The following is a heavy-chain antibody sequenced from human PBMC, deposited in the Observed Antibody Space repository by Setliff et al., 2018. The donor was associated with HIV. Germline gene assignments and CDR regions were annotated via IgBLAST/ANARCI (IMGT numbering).Heavy chain of an antibody. CDR1: GYSFTSYW. J-gene: IGHJ4*02. Sequence: GESLKISCKGSGYSFTSYWISWVRQMPGKGLEWMGRIDPSNSNTNYSPSFQGHVTISADKSISSAHLQWSSLKASDTAMYYCARHRNGAYSLDSWGQGTLVTVSS. CDR2: IDPSNSNT. V-gene: IGHV5-10-1*01. D-gene: IGHD4-17*01. CDR3: ARHRNGAYSLDS.